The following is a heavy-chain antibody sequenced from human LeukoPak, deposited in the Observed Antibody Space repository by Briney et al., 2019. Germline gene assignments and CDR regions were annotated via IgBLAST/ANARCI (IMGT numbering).Heavy chain of an antibody. CDR3: ARDRGKDYFDY. CDR1: GFTFRNHG. D-gene: IGHD3-10*01. J-gene: IGHJ4*02. Sequence: PGRSLRLSCVASGFTFRNHGMHWVRQAPGKGLEWVALIYYDGTIKNYVDSVKGRFTISRDNSKNTLSLQTNSLRADDTAVYYCARDRGKDYFDYWGQGTLVTVSS. V-gene: IGHV3-33*01. CDR2: IYYDGTIK.